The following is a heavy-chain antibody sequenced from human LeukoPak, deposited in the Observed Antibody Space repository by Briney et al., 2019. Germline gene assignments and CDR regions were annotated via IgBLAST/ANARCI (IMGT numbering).Heavy chain of an antibody. CDR3: AKPYKYGVRDVHFDY. CDR1: AFTFSSYG. CDR2: ISNDGSNE. D-gene: IGHD5-24*01. V-gene: IGHV3-30*18. Sequence: GGSLRLSCAASAFTFSSYGMHWVRQAPGKGLEWVAAISNDGSNEYCADSVKGRFTISRDNSKNTLYLQMNSLRAEDTAVYYCAKPYKYGVRDVHFDYWGQGTLVTVSS. J-gene: IGHJ4*02.